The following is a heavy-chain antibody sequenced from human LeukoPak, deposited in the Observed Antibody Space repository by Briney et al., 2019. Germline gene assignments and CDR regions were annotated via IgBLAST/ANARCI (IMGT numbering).Heavy chain of an antibody. CDR2: INHSGST. D-gene: IGHD5-18*01. Sequence: SETLSLTCAVYGGSFSGYYWSWIRQPPGVGLEWIGEINHSGSTNYNPSLKSRVTISVDTSKNQFSLKLSSVTAADTAVYYCASLGLGYSYGYFDYWGQGTLVTVSS. J-gene: IGHJ4*02. CDR3: ASLGLGYSYGYFDY. CDR1: GGSFSGYY. V-gene: IGHV4-34*01.